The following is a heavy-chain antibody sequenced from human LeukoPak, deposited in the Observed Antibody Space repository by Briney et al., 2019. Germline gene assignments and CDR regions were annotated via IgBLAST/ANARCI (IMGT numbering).Heavy chain of an antibody. D-gene: IGHD3-22*01. CDR1: GYTFTNYY. V-gene: IGHV1-2*06. Sequence: ASVKVSCKASGYTFTNYYIHWVRQAPGQGLEWMGRINPNSGGRNYAQRFQGRVTMTRDTSISTAYMELSRLRSDDTAIYYCAGPSNGYYPFLDYWGQGTLVTVSS. CDR2: INPNSGGR. CDR3: AGPSNGYYPFLDY. J-gene: IGHJ4*02.